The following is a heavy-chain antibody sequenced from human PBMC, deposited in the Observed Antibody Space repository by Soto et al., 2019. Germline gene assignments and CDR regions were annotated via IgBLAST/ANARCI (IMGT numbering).Heavy chain of an antibody. CDR1: GYTFTSYD. D-gene: IGHD3-3*01. V-gene: IGHV1-8*01. CDR3: ASWRYYDFWGGSSPVDFDY. Sequence: ASVKVSCKASGYTFTSYDINWVRQATGQGLEWMGWMNPNSGNTGYAQKFQGRVTMTRNTSISTAYMELSSLRSEDTAVYYCASWRYYDFWGGSSPVDFDYWGQGTLVTVSS. J-gene: IGHJ4*02. CDR2: MNPNSGNT.